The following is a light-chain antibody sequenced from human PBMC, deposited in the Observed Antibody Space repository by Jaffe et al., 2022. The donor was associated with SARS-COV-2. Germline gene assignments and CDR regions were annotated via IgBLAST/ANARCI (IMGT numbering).Light chain of an antibody. V-gene: IGLV1-44*01. J-gene: IGLJ3*02. CDR3: AAWDDSLAGPV. CDR1: SSNIGSNA. Sequence: QSVLTQPPSASETPGQRVTISCSGSSSNIGSNAVNWYQQLPGTAPKLLMYSNNQRPSGVPARFSGSKSGTSASLAISGLQSDDEADYYCAAWDDSLAGPVFGGGTKLTVL. CDR2: SNN.